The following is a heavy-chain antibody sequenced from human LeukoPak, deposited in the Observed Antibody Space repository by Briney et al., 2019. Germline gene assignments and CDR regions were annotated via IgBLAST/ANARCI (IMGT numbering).Heavy chain of an antibody. D-gene: IGHD6-6*01. CDR3: ARDPPGRPYSSSSYG. CDR1: GYTLTELS. CDR2: FDPEDGET. V-gene: IGHV1-24*01. Sequence: ASVKVSCKVSGYTLTELSMHWVRQAPGKGLEWMGGFDPEDGETIYAQKFQCRVTITADKSTSTAYMGLSSLRSEDTAMYYCARDPPGRPYSSSSYGWGQGTLVTVSS. J-gene: IGHJ4*02.